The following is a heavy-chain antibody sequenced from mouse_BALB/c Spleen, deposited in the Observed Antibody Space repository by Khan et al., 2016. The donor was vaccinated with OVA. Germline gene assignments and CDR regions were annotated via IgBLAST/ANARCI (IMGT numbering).Heavy chain of an antibody. J-gene: IGHJ3*01. CDR1: GFTFSTYA. CDR2: ISSSGDYI. Sequence: EVELVESGGDLVRPGGSLKLSCSASGFTFSTYAMSWVRQTPEKRLEWVATISSSGDYIYYQDSVKGRFTISRDTAKNTLYLQMSSLSSDDTAMYYCARHNYGPFAYWGQGTLVTVSA. V-gene: IGHV5-9-3*01. CDR3: ARHNYGPFAY. D-gene: IGHD1-1*01.